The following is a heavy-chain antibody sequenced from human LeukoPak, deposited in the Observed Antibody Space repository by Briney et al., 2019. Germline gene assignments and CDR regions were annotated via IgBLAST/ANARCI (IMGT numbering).Heavy chain of an antibody. CDR3: ARRAHYFDY. CDR1: GGSFSGYH. J-gene: IGHJ4*02. V-gene: IGHV4-34*01. CDR2: INYSGST. Sequence: PSETASLTCAVYGGSFSGYHWSWLRQPPGKGLEWIGEINYSGSTNYNPSLKSRVTISVDTSKNQFSLKLSSVTAADTAVYYCARRAHYFDYWGQGTLVTVSS.